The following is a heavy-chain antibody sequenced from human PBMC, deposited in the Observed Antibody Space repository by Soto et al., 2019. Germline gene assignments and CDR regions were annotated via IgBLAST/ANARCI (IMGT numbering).Heavy chain of an antibody. CDR2: IIPIFGTA. V-gene: IGHV1-69*13. Sequence: ALVKVSCKASGGTFSSYAISWVRQAPGQGLEWMGGIIPIFGTANYAQKFQGRVTITADESTSTAYMELSSLRSEDTAVYYCARDLGCSSTSCYNWFDPWGQGTLVTVSS. D-gene: IGHD2-2*01. CDR3: ARDLGCSSTSCYNWFDP. J-gene: IGHJ5*02. CDR1: GGTFSSYA.